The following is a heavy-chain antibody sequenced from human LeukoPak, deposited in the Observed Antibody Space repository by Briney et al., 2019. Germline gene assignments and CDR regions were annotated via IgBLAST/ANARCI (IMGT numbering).Heavy chain of an antibody. CDR1: GYTFTSYF. Sequence: ASVKVSCKASGYTFTSYFIHWVRQAPGQGLEWMGIINPSGGSTSYAQRFQGRVTMTRDTSTSTVYMELSSLRSEDTAVYYCARVREAAAARSGFDYWGQGTLVTVSS. CDR3: ARVREAAAARSGFDY. V-gene: IGHV1-46*01. CDR2: INPSGGST. J-gene: IGHJ4*02. D-gene: IGHD6-13*01.